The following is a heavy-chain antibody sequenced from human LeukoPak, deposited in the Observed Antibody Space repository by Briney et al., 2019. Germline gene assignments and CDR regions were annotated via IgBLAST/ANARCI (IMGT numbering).Heavy chain of an antibody. CDR2: ISSSSSYI. D-gene: IGHD2-8*01. CDR3: ARVSMVPDY. Sequence: PGGSLRLSCAASGFAFNTYSMNWVRQAPGKGLEWVSSISSSSSYIYYADSVKGRFTISRDNAKNSLYLQMNSLRAEDTAVYYCARVSMVPDYWGQGTLVTVSS. V-gene: IGHV3-21*01. J-gene: IGHJ4*02. CDR1: GFAFNTYS.